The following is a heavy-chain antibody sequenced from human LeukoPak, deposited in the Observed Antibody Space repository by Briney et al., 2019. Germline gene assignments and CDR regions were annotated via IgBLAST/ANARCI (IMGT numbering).Heavy chain of an antibody. J-gene: IGHJ6*03. V-gene: IGHV3-30*02. CDR3: AKEGDYYYYNMDV. CDR1: GFTLSSYG. CDR2: IRYDGSNK. Sequence: GGSLRLSCAASGFTLSSYGMHWVRQAPGKGLEWVAFIRYDGSNKYYADSVKGRFTISRDNSKNTLYLQMNSLRAEDTAVYYCAKEGDYYYYNMDVWGKGTTVTVSS. D-gene: IGHD1-26*01.